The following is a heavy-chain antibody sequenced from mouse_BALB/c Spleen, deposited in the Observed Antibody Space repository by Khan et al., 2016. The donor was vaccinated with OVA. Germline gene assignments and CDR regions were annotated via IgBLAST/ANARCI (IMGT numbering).Heavy chain of an antibody. V-gene: IGHV9-3-1*01. Sequence: QIQLVQSGPELQKPGETVKISCKTSGYTFTNFGMNWVKQAPGKGLEWMGWINTYTGEPSYADDFKGRFAFSLETSASTAYLQINNLKNEDTATYCCASPPCFSYTMAYWGQGTSVTVSS. CDR2: INTYTGEP. J-gene: IGHJ4*01. CDR1: GYTFTNFG. CDR3: ASPPCFSYTMAY.